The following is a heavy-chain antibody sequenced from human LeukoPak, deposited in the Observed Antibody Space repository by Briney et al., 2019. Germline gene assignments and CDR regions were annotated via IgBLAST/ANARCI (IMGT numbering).Heavy chain of an antibody. D-gene: IGHD6-19*01. CDR1: GYTLTELS. Sequence: ASVKVSCKVSGYTLTELSMHWVRQAPGKGLEWMGGFDPEDGETIYAQKFQGRVTMTEDTSTDTAYMELSSLRSEDTAVYYCAVGKFEIAVATNAFDYWGQGTLVTVSS. J-gene: IGHJ4*02. V-gene: IGHV1-24*01. CDR2: FDPEDGET. CDR3: AVGKFEIAVATNAFDY.